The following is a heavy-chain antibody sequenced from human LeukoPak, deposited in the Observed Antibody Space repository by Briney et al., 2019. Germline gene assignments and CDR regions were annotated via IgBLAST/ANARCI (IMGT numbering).Heavy chain of an antibody. Sequence: GGSLRLSCAPSGFTFSSYSMNWVRQAPGKGLEWVSSISSSSSYIYYADSVKGRFTISRDNAKSSLFLQMNSLRAEDTAVYYCARIGGSGTYWDYWGQGTLVTVSS. V-gene: IGHV3-21*01. CDR3: ARIGGSGTYWDY. CDR2: ISSSSSYI. D-gene: IGHD3-10*01. CDR1: GFTFSSYS. J-gene: IGHJ4*02.